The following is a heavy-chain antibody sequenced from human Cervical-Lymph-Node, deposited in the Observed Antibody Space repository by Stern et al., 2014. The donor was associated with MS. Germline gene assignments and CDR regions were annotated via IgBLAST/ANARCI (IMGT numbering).Heavy chain of an antibody. J-gene: IGHJ4*02. CDR1: GSTFTSYY. V-gene: IGHV1-46*03. CDR2: INPSSGST. Sequence: VQLLQSGAEVKKPGASVNVSCKASGSTFTSYYMHWVRQAPGQGLEWMGIINPSSGSTTYAQKFQGRVTITRDTSTSTVYMELSSLRSEDTAVYYCAREGADCGGDCSFDYWGQGTLVTVSS. D-gene: IGHD2-21*02. CDR3: AREGADCGGDCSFDY.